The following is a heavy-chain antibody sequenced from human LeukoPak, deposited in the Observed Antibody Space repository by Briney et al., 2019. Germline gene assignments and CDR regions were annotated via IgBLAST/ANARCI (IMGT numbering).Heavy chain of an antibody. Sequence: GRSLRLSCAASGFTFSRYAMHWVRQAPGKGLEWVAVISYDGSNKYYADSVKGRFTISRDSSKNTLYLQMNSLRAEDTAVYYCASHYDTSGYHYFDFRGQGTLVTVPS. CDR3: ASHYDTSGYHYFDF. D-gene: IGHD3-22*01. V-gene: IGHV3-30-3*01. CDR1: GFTFSRYA. CDR2: ISYDGSNK. J-gene: IGHJ4*02.